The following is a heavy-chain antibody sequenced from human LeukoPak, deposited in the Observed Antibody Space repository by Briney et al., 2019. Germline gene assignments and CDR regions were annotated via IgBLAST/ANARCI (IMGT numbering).Heavy chain of an antibody. D-gene: IGHD3-3*01. Sequence: PSQTLSLTCTVSGGSISSGGYYWSWIRQHPGKGLEWIGYIYYSGSTYYNPSLKSRVTISVDTSKNQFSLKLSSVTAADTAVYYCARVLPYYDFWRGSGGAYHFDHWGQGTLVTLSS. CDR1: GGSISSGGYY. CDR2: IYYSGST. J-gene: IGHJ4*02. V-gene: IGHV4-31*03. CDR3: ARVLPYYDFWRGSGGAYHFDH.